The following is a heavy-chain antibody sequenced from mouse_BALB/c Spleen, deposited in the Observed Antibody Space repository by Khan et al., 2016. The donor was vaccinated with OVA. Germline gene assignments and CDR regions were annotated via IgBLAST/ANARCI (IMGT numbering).Heavy chain of an antibody. Sequence: QVQLQQSGAELAKPGASVKMSSKASGYTFTTYWMHWVKQRPGQGLEWIGYINPTSGYTDYNQKFKDKATLTADKSSSTADMQLSSLTSDDSAVYYGARDRIDYWGQGTTLTVSS. CDR1: GYTFTTYW. V-gene: IGHV1-7*01. CDR2: INPTSGYT. CDR3: ARDRIDY. J-gene: IGHJ2*01.